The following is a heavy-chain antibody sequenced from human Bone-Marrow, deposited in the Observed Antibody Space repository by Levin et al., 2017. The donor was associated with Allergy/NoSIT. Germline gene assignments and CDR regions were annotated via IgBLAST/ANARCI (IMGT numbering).Heavy chain of an antibody. V-gene: IGHV3-66*01. CDR2: IYTDGST. D-gene: IGHD2-2*03. Sequence: PGGSLRLSCAASGFTVSSNYMTWVRQAPGKGLEWVSVIYTDGSTYYADSVKGRFTISRDNSKNTLYLQMNSLRAEDTAVYYCAGDGYDGGYYYYGVDVWGQGTTVTVSS. CDR1: GFTVSSNY. CDR3: AGDGYDGGYYYYGVDV. J-gene: IGHJ6*02.